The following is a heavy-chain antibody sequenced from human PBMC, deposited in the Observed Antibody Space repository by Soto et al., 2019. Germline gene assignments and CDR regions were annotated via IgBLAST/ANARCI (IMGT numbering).Heavy chain of an antibody. Sequence: GGSLRLSCAAAGFTFSSYAMSWVRQAPGKGLEWVSAISGSGGSTYYADSVKGRFTISRDNAKNTLSLQMNSLRAEDTAVYYCAREIYDDYDSSGFDHWGQGTLVTVSS. D-gene: IGHD3-22*01. CDR3: AREIYDDYDSSGFDH. CDR1: GFTFSSYA. V-gene: IGHV3-23*01. CDR2: ISGSGGST. J-gene: IGHJ4*02.